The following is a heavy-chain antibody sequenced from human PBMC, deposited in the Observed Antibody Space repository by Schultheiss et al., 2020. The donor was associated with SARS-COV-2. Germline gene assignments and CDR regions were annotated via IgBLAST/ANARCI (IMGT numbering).Heavy chain of an antibody. CDR1: GGSINGYY. D-gene: IGHD3-10*01. CDR2: IYYSGST. CDR3: AREHYYYGSGRGSDFDY. V-gene: IGHV4-59*12. J-gene: IGHJ4*02. Sequence: SETLSLTCTVSGGSINGYYWTWIRQPPGKGLEWIGYIYYSGSTNYNPSLKSRVTISADKSKNHFSLNLNSLTAADTAVYYCAREHYYYGSGRGSDFDYWGQGTLVTVSS.